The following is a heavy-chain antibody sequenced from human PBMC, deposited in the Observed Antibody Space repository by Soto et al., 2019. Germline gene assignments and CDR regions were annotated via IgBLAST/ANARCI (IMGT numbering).Heavy chain of an antibody. CDR1: GFPFSNNW. V-gene: IGHV3-23*01. D-gene: IGHD2-2*01. CDR2: ISGSGGST. CDR3: AKDLKCSSTSCNDILY. J-gene: IGHJ4*02. Sequence: GGSLRLSCAASGFPFSNNWMHWVRQAPGKGLEWVSAISGSGGSTYYADSVKGRFTISRDNSKNTLYLQMNSLRAEDTAVYYCAKDLKCSSTSCNDILYWGQGTLVTVSS.